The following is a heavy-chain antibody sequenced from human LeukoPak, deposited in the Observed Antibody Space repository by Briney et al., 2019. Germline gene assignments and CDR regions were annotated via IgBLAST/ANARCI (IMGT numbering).Heavy chain of an antibody. V-gene: IGHV5-51*01. Sequence: GESLKISCKGSGYSFTSYWIGWVRQMPGKGLEWMGIIYPGDSDTRYSPSFQGQVTISADKSISTAYLQWSSLKASDTAMYYCARQPPLTGDAYWYFDLWGRGTLVTVSS. D-gene: IGHD7-27*01. J-gene: IGHJ2*01. CDR2: IYPGDSDT. CDR3: ARQPPLTGDAYWYFDL. CDR1: GYSFTSYW.